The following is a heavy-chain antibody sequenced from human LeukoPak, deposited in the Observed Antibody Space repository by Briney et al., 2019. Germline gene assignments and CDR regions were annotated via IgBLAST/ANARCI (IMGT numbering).Heavy chain of an antibody. D-gene: IGHD1-26*01. Sequence: GASVKVSCKASGYTFTGYYMHWVRQAPGQGLEWMGWINPNSGSTNYAQKFQGRVTMTRDTSISTAYMELSRLRSDDTAVYYCARDLVGAFLTFDYWGQGTLVTVSS. CDR3: ARDLVGAFLTFDY. V-gene: IGHV1-2*02. CDR1: GYTFTGYY. J-gene: IGHJ4*02. CDR2: INPNSGST.